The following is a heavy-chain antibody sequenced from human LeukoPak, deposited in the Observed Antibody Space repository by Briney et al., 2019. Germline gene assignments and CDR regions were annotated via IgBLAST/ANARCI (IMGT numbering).Heavy chain of an antibody. V-gene: IGHV3-30*18. J-gene: IGHJ5*02. D-gene: IGHD2/OR15-2a*01. CDR1: EFTFSSYG. CDR2: ISHDGSRR. Sequence: GGSLRLSCAASEFTFSSYGMHWVRQAPGKGLEWVAVISHDGSRRNYADSVEGRLTISRDNSKNTLYLQMNSLRAEDTAVYYCAKEIVDPWGQGTLVTVSS. CDR3: AKEIVDP.